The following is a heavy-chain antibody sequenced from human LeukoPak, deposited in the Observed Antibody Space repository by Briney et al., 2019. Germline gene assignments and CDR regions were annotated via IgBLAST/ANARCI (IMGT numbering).Heavy chain of an antibody. CDR3: ARTGRYSSSSYGY. CDR1: GYSFTSYW. V-gene: IGHV5-51*01. D-gene: IGHD6-6*01. Sequence: GESLKISCKGSGYSFTSYWIGWVRQMPGKGLEWMGIIYPGGSDIRYSPSFQGQVTISADKSISTAYLQWSSLKASDTAMYYCARTGRYSSSSYGYWGQGTLVTVSS. CDR2: IYPGGSDI. J-gene: IGHJ4*02.